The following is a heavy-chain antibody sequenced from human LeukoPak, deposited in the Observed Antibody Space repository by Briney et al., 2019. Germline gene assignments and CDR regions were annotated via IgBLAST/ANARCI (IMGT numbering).Heavy chain of an antibody. CDR3: ARVEDDYGDSSYDY. CDR2: ISAYNGDT. CDR1: GYTFTSYG. J-gene: IGHJ4*02. D-gene: IGHD4-17*01. Sequence: ASVKVSCKASGYTFTSYGISWVRQAPGQGLEWMGWISAYNGDTNYAQKLQGRVTMTTDTSTSTAYMELRSLRSDDTAVYYCARVEDDYGDSSYDYWGQGTLVTVSS. V-gene: IGHV1-18*01.